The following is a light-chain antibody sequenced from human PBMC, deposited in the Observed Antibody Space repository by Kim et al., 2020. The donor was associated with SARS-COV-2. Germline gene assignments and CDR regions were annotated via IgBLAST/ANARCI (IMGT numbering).Light chain of an antibody. CDR3: YSRDSSGNSI. CDR1: SLSKKY. J-gene: IGLJ2*01. Sequence: SYELTQPPSVSVSPGQTARLTCSGDSLSKKYAFWYQQKSGQAPVLVIYEDTKRPSGIPERFSGSSSGTMATLTISGAQVEDEGDYYCYSRDSSGNSIFGGGTKLTVL. CDR2: EDT. V-gene: IGLV3-10*01.